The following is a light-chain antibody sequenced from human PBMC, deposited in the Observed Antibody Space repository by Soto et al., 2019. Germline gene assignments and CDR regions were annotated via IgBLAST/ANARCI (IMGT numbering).Light chain of an antibody. Sequence: DIQMTQSQSTLSASVGDRVTITCRASLSISDWLAWYQQKPGKAPKLLIYDASTLQSGVPSRFSGSGSGTEFTLTISSLQPDNFATYYCQEYKSATFGQATKLEIE. J-gene: IGKJ2*01. CDR2: DAS. CDR1: LSISDW. CDR3: QEYKSAT. V-gene: IGKV1-5*01.